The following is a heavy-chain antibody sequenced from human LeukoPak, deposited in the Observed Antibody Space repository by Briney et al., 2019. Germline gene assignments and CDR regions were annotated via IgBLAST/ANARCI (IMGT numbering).Heavy chain of an antibody. J-gene: IGHJ4*02. Sequence: GGSLRLPCAASGFTFSSYAMHWVRQAPGKGLEWVAVISYDGSNKYYADSVKGRFTISRDNSKNTLYLQMNSLRAEDTAVYYCARGSDIVVVPAAIRGRTLDYWGQGTLVTVSS. D-gene: IGHD2-2*02. CDR3: ARGSDIVVVPAAIRGRTLDY. CDR2: ISYDGSNK. V-gene: IGHV3-30-3*01. CDR1: GFTFSSYA.